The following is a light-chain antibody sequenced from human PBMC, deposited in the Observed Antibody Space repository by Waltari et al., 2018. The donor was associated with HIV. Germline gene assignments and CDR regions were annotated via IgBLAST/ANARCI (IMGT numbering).Light chain of an antibody. CDR1: SRTVGSDDL. CDR3: CSCPRSGIRYV. CDR2: EVT. J-gene: IGLJ1*01. Sequence: QSALTQPASVSGSPGQSITISCTGTSRTVGSDDLVSWYQQHPGEAPKLIIYEVTKRPSGVSNRFSGSKSGNTASLTISGLQAEDEADYYCCSCPRSGIRYVFGTGTKVTVL. V-gene: IGLV2-23*02.